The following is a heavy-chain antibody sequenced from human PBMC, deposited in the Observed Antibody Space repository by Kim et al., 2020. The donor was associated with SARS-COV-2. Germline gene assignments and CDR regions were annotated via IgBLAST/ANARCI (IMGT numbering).Heavy chain of an antibody. Sequence: GGSLRLSCAASGFTFSSYAMHWVRQAPGKGLEWVAVISYDGSNKYYVDSVKGRFTISRDNSKNTLYLQMNSLRAEDTAVYYCARSQRAITGDFDYWGQGTLVTVSS. V-gene: IGHV3-30*04. D-gene: IGHD5-12*01. CDR1: GFTFSSYA. J-gene: IGHJ4*02. CDR3: ARSQRAITGDFDY. CDR2: ISYDGSNK.